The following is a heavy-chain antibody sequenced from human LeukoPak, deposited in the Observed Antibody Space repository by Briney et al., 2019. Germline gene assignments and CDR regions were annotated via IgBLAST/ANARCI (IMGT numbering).Heavy chain of an antibody. Sequence: ASVKVSCKASGYTFTGYYMHWVRQAPGQGLEWMGWINPNSGGTNYAQKFQGRVTTTRDTSISTAYMELSRLRSDDTAVYYCARDELDSSGWYGGWGQGTLVTVSS. D-gene: IGHD6-19*01. J-gene: IGHJ4*02. CDR2: INPNSGGT. V-gene: IGHV1-2*02. CDR3: ARDELDSSGWYGG. CDR1: GYTFTGYY.